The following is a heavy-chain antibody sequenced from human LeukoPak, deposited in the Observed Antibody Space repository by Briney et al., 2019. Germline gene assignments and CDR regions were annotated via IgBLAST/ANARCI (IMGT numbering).Heavy chain of an antibody. CDR1: GFTVSSNY. Sequence: PGGSLRLSCAASGFTVSSNYMSWVRQAPGKGLEWVSVIYSGGSTYYADSVKGRFTTSRDNSKNTLYLQMNSLRAEDTAVYYCARDNGSGKYYFDYWGQGTLVTVSS. V-gene: IGHV3-66*02. J-gene: IGHJ4*02. CDR3: ARDNGSGKYYFDY. D-gene: IGHD3-10*01. CDR2: IYSGGST.